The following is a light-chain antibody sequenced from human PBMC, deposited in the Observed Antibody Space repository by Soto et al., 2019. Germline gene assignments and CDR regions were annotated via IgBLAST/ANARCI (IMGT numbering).Light chain of an antibody. V-gene: IGLV2-23*01. J-gene: IGLJ1*01. CDR3: CSFPGGTTLYL. CDR2: EAT. CDR1: SSDVGSSNF. Sequence: QSALTQPASVSGSPRQSITISCTGASSDVGSSNFVSWYQQHPGKAPKLIIYEATRRPSGVSGRFSGSKSGNTASLTISGLQAEDEADYYCCSFPGGTTLYLFGTGTKVTVL.